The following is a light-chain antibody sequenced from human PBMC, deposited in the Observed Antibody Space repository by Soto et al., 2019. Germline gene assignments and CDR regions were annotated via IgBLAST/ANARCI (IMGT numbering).Light chain of an antibody. V-gene: IGKV3-15*01. CDR1: QSISTE. CDR2: SAS. CDR3: QQGHNWPLT. Sequence: EIVMTQSPATLSVSPGERATLSCRASQSISTELAWYQQKPGQPPRLLIYSASTRATGVPARFTGSGSGSEFTLTISRLQSEDFAVYYCQQGHNWPLTFGQGTRLEIK. J-gene: IGKJ2*01.